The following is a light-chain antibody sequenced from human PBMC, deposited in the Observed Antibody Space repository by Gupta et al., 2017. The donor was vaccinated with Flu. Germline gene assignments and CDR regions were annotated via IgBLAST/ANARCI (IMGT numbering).Light chain of an antibody. J-gene: IGKJ4*01. CDR1: QSISSW. CDR2: KAS. Sequence: PSTLSASVGDRATITCRASQSISSWLAWYQQKPGKAPKLLIYKASSLESGVPSRFSGSGSGTEFTLTISSLQPDDFATYYCQQDNSYCLTFGGGTKVEI. V-gene: IGKV1-5*03. CDR3: QQDNSYCLT.